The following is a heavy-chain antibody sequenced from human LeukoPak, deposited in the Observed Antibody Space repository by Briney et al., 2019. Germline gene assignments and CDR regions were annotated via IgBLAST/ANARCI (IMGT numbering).Heavy chain of an antibody. CDR1: GDSITTYY. CDR2: IYYRVTS. CDR3: ARHGRSDITVAGTRAFDY. J-gene: IGHJ4*02. D-gene: IGHD6-19*01. V-gene: IGHV4-59*08. Sequence: SETLSLTCTVAGDSITTYYLSWIRPPPGKGLDWIGYIYYRVTSDYNPSLQSGVTMSVNISTRQISLKLSSVTAAGTAVYYCARHGRSDITVAGTRAFDYWGQGTLVTVSS.